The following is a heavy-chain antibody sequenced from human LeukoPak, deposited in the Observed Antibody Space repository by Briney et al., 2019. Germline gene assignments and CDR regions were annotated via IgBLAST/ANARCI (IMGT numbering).Heavy chain of an antibody. V-gene: IGHV1-46*01. J-gene: IGHJ4*02. D-gene: IGHD3-22*01. CDR3: ARDPRTYYYDSSGYYDFDY. Sequence: GASVKVSCKASGYTFTGYYMHWVRQAPGQGLEWMGIINPSGGSTSYAQKFQGRVTMTRDTSTSTVYMELSSLRSEDTAVYYCARDPRTYYYDSSGYYDFDYWGQGTLVTVSS. CDR1: GYTFTGYY. CDR2: INPSGGST.